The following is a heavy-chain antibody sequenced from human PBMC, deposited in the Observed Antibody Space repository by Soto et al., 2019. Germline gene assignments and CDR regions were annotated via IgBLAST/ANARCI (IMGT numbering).Heavy chain of an antibody. V-gene: IGHV1-8*01. Sequence: ASVKVSCKASGYTFTKFDINWVRQATGQGLEWMGWMNPNSGNTGYAQKFQGRVTMTRNTSITTAYMELSTLRSEDTAVYYCVMGDYGYYSHWFDPWGQGTLVTVSS. CDR1: GYTFTKFD. CDR3: VMGDYGYYSHWFDP. D-gene: IGHD4-17*01. J-gene: IGHJ5*02. CDR2: MNPNSGNT.